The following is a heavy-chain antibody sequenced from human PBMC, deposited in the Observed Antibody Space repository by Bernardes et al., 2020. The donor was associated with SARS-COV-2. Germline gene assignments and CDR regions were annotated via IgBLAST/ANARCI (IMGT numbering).Heavy chain of an antibody. CDR2: ISWNSGSI. CDR3: ASLGGQLWFSYYYGMDV. V-gene: IGHV3-9*01. D-gene: IGHD5-18*01. CDR1: GFTFDDYA. Sequence: GGSLRLSCAASGFTFDDYAMHWVRQAPGKGLEWVSGISWNSGSIGYADSVKGRFTISRDNAKNSLYLQMNSLRAEDTALYYCASLGGQLWFSYYYGMDVWGQGTTVTVSS. J-gene: IGHJ6*02.